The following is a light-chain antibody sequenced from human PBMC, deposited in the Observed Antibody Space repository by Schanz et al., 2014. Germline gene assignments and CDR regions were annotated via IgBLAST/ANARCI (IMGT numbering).Light chain of an antibody. Sequence: QSALTQPRSVSGSPGQSVTISCTGTSSDVGGYNYVSWYQQHPGKAPKVMIYDVSERPSGVPDRFSGSKSGTSASLAISGLRSEDEADYYCSSYTSSNTWVFGGGTKLTVL. J-gene: IGLJ3*02. CDR1: SSDVGGYNY. CDR3: SSYTSSNTWV. CDR2: DVS. V-gene: IGLV2-11*01.